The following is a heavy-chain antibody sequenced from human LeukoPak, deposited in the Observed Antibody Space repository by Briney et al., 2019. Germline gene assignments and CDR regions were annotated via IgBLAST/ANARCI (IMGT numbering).Heavy chain of an antibody. D-gene: IGHD1-26*01. CDR2: ISSSSSYI. CDR1: GFTFSSYS. V-gene: IGHV3-21*01. J-gene: IGHJ4*02. CDR3: ARGRKYSDQGNHFDY. Sequence: PGGSLRLSCAASGFTFSSYSMNWVRQAPGKGLEWVSSISSSSSYIYYADSVKGRFTISRDNAKNSLYLQMNSLRAEDTAVYYCARGRKYSDQGNHFDYWGQGTLVTVSS.